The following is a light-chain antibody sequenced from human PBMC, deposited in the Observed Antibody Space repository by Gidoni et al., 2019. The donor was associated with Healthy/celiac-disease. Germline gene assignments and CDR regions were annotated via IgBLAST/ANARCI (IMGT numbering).Light chain of an antibody. CDR3: QQYGSSTSLT. V-gene: IGKV3-20*01. CDR2: GAS. CDR1: QSVSSSY. J-gene: IGKJ4*01. Sequence: IVLTQSPCTLSLSPGERATLSCRASQSVSSSYLAWYQQKPGQAPRLLIYGASSRATGIPDRFSGSGSGTDFTLTISRLEPEDFAVYYCQQYGSSTSLTFXGXTKVEIK.